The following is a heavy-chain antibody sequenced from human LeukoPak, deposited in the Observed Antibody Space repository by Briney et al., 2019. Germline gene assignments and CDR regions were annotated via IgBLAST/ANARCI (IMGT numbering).Heavy chain of an antibody. CDR3: ARGRIFGPSYYWHYYYMDV. CDR1: GGSFSGYY. CDR2: INHSGST. V-gene: IGHV4-34*01. D-gene: IGHD3/OR15-3a*01. J-gene: IGHJ6*03. Sequence: SETLSLICAVYGGSFSGYYWSWIRQPPGKGLEWIGEINHSGSTNYNPSLKSRVTKSVDTSKNQFSLKLSSVTAADTAVYYCARGRIFGPSYYWHYYYMDVWGKGATVTVSS.